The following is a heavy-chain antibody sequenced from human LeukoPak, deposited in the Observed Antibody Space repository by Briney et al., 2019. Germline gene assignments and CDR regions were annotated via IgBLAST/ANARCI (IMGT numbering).Heavy chain of an antibody. CDR2: ISSRGSST. J-gene: IGHJ4*02. CDR1: GFTFNDYE. D-gene: IGHD2-21*01. V-gene: IGHV3-48*03. Sequence: PGGSLRLSCAASGFTFNDYEMKWVRQPPGKGLEWISYISSRGSSTYYADSVKGRFTISRDNAKSSVYLQMNSLRAEDTAVYYCSIGSHMAIDYSGQGTLVTASS. CDR3: SIGSHMAIDY.